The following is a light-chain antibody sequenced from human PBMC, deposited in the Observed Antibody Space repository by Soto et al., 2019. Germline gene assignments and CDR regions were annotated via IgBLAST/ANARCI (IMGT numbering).Light chain of an antibody. V-gene: IGKV3-15*01. CDR3: QKYNEGPPWT. J-gene: IGKJ1*01. CDR1: LTMNNN. CDR2: GAS. Sequence: EIVMTQSPATLSVSPGESVTLSCRASLTMNNNIAWYQHKPGQAPRLLIFGASSRATGVPGRFSGSGFGTEFTPSIGSLQSEDLAVFYCQKYNEGPPWTFGQGTTVEMK.